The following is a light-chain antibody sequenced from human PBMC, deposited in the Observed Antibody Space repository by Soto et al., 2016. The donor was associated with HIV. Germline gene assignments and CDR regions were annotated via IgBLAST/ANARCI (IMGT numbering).Light chain of an antibody. Sequence: SYDLTQPPSVSVSPGQTASITCSGDKMGDKYACWYQQKPGQSPVLVIYQDINRPSGIPERFSGSNSGNTATLTISGTQALDEADYFCQAWDSSTGVFGGGTKADRP. CDR3: QAWDSSTGV. J-gene: IGLJ3*02. CDR2: QDI. CDR1: KMGDKY. V-gene: IGLV3-1*01.